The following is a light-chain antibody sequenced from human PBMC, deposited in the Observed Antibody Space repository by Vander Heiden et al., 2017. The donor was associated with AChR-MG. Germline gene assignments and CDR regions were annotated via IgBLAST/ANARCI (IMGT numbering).Light chain of an antibody. J-gene: IGLJ2*01. V-gene: IGLV2-14*03. CDR3: SSHTSSNTLV. Sequence: QSALTQPASVSGSPGQSITISCTGTGSDVGSFNYVSWYQQHPGKAPKLLMYDVSDRPSGVSDRFAGSKSGNVASLTISGLQAEDEADYVCSSHTSSNTLVVGGGTKLTVL. CDR1: GSDVGSFNY. CDR2: DVS.